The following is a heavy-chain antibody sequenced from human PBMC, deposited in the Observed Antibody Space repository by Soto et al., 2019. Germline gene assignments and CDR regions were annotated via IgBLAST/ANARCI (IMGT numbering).Heavy chain of an antibody. V-gene: IGHV3-30*04. CDR2: ISYDGSNK. J-gene: IGHJ6*03. Sequence: GGSLRLSCAASGFTFSSYAMHWVRQAPGKGLEWVAVISYDGSNKYYADSVKGRFTISRDNSKNTLYLQMNSLRAEDTAVYYCARDGVSWGSNSNYYYYYMDVWGKGTTVTVSS. D-gene: IGHD6-13*01. CDR1: GFTFSSYA. CDR3: ARDGVSWGSNSNYYYYYMDV.